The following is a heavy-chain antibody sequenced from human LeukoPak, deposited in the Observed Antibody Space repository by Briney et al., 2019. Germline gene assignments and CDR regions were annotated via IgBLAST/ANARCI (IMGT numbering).Heavy chain of an antibody. V-gene: IGHV4-38-2*01. CDR1: GYSISSGYY. Sequence: SETLSLTCGVSGYSISSGYYWGWIRQPPGKGQEWIGSIYHSGSTYYNPSLKSRVTISVDTSKNQFSLKLSSVTAADTAVYYCARGPKWGDAFDIWGQGTMVTVSS. J-gene: IGHJ3*02. D-gene: IGHD1-26*01. CDR2: IYHSGST. CDR3: ARGPKWGDAFDI.